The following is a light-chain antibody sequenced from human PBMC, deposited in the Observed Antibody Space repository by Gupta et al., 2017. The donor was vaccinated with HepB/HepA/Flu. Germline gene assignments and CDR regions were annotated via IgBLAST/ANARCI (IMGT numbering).Light chain of an antibody. CDR3: CSYAGSSIVV. CDR2: EVS. J-gene: IGLJ2*01. CDR1: SSDVGSYNL. V-gene: IGLV2-23*02. Sequence: QSALTQPASVSGSPGQSITISCPGTSSDVGSYNLVSWYQQHPGKAPKLMSYEVSKRPSGVSNRFSGSKSSNTASLTISGLQAEDEADYYCCSYAGSSIVVFGGGTKLTVL.